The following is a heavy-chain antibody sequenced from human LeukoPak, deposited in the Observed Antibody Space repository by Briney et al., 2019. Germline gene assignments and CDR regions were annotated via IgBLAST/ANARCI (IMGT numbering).Heavy chain of an antibody. D-gene: IGHD2-2*01. CDR2: IWYGGSNK. V-gene: IGHV3-33*08. J-gene: IGHJ4*02. CDR1: GFTFSSYG. Sequence: PGRSLRLSCAASGFTFSSYGMHWVRQAPGKGLEWVAVIWYGGSNKYYADSVKGRFTISRDNAKNTLYLEMNSLRAEDTAVYYCARDRYCTTTRCSDYWGQGTLVTVSS. CDR3: ARDRYCTTTRCSDY.